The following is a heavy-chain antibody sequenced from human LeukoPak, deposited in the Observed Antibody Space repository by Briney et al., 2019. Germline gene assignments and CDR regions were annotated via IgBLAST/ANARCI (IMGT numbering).Heavy chain of an antibody. Sequence: GGSLRLSCAASGFTVSSNYMSWVRQAPGKGLEWVAVISYDGSNKYYADSVKGRFTLSREDSKSTLWLQMNNLGPEDTALYYCAKDAAVPATPRPLWYFDLWGRGTLVSVSS. CDR3: AKDAAVPATPRPLWYFDL. CDR1: GFTVSSNY. D-gene: IGHD2-15*01. V-gene: IGHV3-30*18. CDR2: ISYDGSNK. J-gene: IGHJ2*01.